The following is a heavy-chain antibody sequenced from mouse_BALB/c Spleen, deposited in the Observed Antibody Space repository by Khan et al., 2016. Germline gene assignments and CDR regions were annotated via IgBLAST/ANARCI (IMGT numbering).Heavy chain of an antibody. J-gene: IGHJ2*01. D-gene: IGHD1-1*01. CDR2: ISYSGST. CDR3: ARHYYYNFDY. Sequence: EVQLQESGPGLVKPSQSLSLTCTVSGYSITSDYAWNWIRQFPGNKLDWMGYISYSGSTSYNPSLKSRISITRDTSKNQFFLQLNSVTTEDTATYYCARHYYYNFDYWGQGTTLTVSS. V-gene: IGHV3-2*02. CDR1: GYSITSDYA.